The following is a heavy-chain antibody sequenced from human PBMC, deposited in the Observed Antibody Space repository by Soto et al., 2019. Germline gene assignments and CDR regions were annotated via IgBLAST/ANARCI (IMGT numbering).Heavy chain of an antibody. CDR2: INAGNGNT. CDR1: GYTFTSYA. Sequence: ASVKVSCKASGYTFTSYAMHWVRQAPGQRLEWMGWINAGNGNTKYSQKFQGRVTITRDTSASTAYMELSSLRSEDTAVYYCARDEEDDFWSGYWFDPWGQGTLVT. CDR3: ARDEEDDFWSGYWFDP. J-gene: IGHJ5*02. V-gene: IGHV1-3*01. D-gene: IGHD3-3*01.